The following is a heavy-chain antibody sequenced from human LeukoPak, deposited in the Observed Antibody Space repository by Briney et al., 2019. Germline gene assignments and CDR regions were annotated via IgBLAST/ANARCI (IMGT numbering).Heavy chain of an antibody. J-gene: IGHJ5*02. CDR3: ARAGASGWYAAGWLDP. CDR2: INTDGRTT. CDR1: GFPFNNYW. V-gene: IGHV3-74*01. Sequence: LPGGSLRLSCAASGFPFNNYWMHWVRQAPGKGLVWVSSINTDGRTTRYAASVQGRFTISRDNAKNTLYLQMNSLRVDDTAVYYCARAGASGWYAAGWLDPWGQGTLVTVSS. D-gene: IGHD6-19*01.